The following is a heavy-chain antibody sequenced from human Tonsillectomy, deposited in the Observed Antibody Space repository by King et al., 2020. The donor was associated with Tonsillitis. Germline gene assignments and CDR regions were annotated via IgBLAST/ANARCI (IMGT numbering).Heavy chain of an antibody. CDR3: ASSLYARSTSCPLDWFDP. Sequence: QLVQSGAEVKKPGASVKVSCKASGYTFTSYDINWVRQATGQGLEWMGWMKPNSGNTGYAQKFQGRVTMTRNTSISTAYMELSSLRSEDTALYYCASSLYARSTSCPLDWFDPLGQGTLVTVSS. CDR2: MKPNSGNT. CDR1: GYTFTSYD. J-gene: IGHJ5*02. V-gene: IGHV1-8*01. D-gene: IGHD2-2*01.